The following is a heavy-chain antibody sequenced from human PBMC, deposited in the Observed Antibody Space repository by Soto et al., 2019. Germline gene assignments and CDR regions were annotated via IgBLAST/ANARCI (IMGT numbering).Heavy chain of an antibody. CDR3: AKTNYDYVWGSYRPDAFDI. CDR1: GGSISSSSYY. J-gene: IGHJ3*02. V-gene: IGHV4-39*01. CDR2: LYYSGST. Sequence: QLQLQESGPGLVKPSETLSLTCTVSGGSISSSSYYWGWIRQPPGKGLEWIGSLYYSGSTYYNPSLKSRVTISVDTSKNQFSLKLSSVTAADTAVYYCAKTNYDYVWGSYRPDAFDIWGQGTMVTVSS. D-gene: IGHD3-16*02.